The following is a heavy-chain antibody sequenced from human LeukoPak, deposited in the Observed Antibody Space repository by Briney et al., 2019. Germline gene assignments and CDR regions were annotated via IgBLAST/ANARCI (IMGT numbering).Heavy chain of an antibody. CDR1: GGSISSNGYY. J-gene: IGHJ4*02. CDR3: ARGRDVDTAMVFLLDY. D-gene: IGHD5-18*01. CDR2: IYYSGST. V-gene: IGHV4-61*08. Sequence: SETLSLTCTVSGGSISSNGYYWSWIRQPPGKGLEWIGYIYYSGSTNYNPSLKSRVTISVDTSKNQFSLKLSSVTAADTAVYYCARGRDVDTAMVFLLDYWGQGTLVTVSS.